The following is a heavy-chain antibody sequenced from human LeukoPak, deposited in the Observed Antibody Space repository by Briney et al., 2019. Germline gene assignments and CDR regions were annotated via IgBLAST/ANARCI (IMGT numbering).Heavy chain of an antibody. Sequence: GGSLRLSCTASGFTFSSYWMTWVRQAPGKGLEWVSSISSSSSYIYYADSVKGRFTISRDNAKNSLYLQMNSLRAEDTAVYYCARWTGQQRDNWFDPWGQGTLVTVSS. CDR2: ISSSSSYI. CDR1: GFTFSSYW. CDR3: ARWTGQQRDNWFDP. J-gene: IGHJ5*02. V-gene: IGHV3-21*01. D-gene: IGHD6-13*01.